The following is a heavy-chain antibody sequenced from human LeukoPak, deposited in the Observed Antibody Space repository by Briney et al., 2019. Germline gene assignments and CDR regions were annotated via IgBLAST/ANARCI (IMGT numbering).Heavy chain of an antibody. Sequence: SQTLSLTCAISGDSVSSNSVAWNWIRQSPSRGLEWLGRTYYRSKWFNEYAVSVESRITINPDTSKNHFSLQLNSVTPEDTAVYYCARGRNYAMDVWAKGPRSPSP. CDR2: TYYRSKWFN. V-gene: IGHV6-1*01. CDR3: ARGRNYAMDV. CDR1: GDSVSSNSVA. J-gene: IGHJ6*02.